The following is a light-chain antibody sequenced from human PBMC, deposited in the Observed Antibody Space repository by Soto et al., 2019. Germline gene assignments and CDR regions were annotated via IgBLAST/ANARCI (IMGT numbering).Light chain of an antibody. V-gene: IGLV2-14*01. Sequence: QCALTQPASVSGSPGQSITISCTGTSSDVGGYNYVSWYQHHPGKAPKLMIYEVSNRPSGVSNRFSGSKSGNTASLTISGLQAEDEADYYCSSYTSSSTPYVFGTGTKLTVL. J-gene: IGLJ1*01. CDR3: SSYTSSSTPYV. CDR2: EVS. CDR1: SSDVGGYNY.